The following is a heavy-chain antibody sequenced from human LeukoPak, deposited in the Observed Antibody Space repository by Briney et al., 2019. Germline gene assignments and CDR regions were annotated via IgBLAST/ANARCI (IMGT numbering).Heavy chain of an antibody. CDR1: GGSISSYY. D-gene: IGHD3-22*01. V-gene: IGHV4-4*07. J-gene: IGHJ4*02. Sequence: SETLSLTCTVSGGSISSYYWSWIRQPAGKGLEWIGRIYTSGSTNYNPSLKSRVTMSVDTYKNQFSLKLSSVTAADTAVYYCAREVFGSTYYYDSSGYPYFDYWGQGTLVTVSS. CDR2: IYTSGST. CDR3: AREVFGSTYYYDSSGYPYFDY.